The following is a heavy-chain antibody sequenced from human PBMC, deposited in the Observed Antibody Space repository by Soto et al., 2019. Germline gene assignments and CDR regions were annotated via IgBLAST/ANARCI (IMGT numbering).Heavy chain of an antibody. CDR1: TFTFRNHW. D-gene: IGHD2-2*02. CDR3: ARIYCSTTSCYIDY. V-gene: IGHV3-7*01. CDR2: INQGGSAK. J-gene: IGHJ4*02. Sequence: EVQLVESGGGLVQPGGSLRLSCAASTFTFRNHWMSWVRQAPGKGLEWVANINQGGSAKYYLDSVKGRFTISRDNAKNSLDLQMNSLRAEDTAVYYCARIYCSTTSCYIDYWGQGTLVTVSS.